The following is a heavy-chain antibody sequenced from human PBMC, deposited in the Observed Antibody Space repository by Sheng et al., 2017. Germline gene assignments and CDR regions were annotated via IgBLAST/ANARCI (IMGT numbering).Heavy chain of an antibody. J-gene: IGHJ5*02. CDR3: ARHCGGDCRHVNWFDP. Sequence: EVQLVQSGAEVKKPGESLKISCKGFGYSFPYYWIAGCAKCPGKAWSGWASSILLTPDIRYSPSFQGQISISVDKSISTAYLQWSSLKASDTAMYYCARHCGGDCRHVNWFDPWGQGTLV. V-gene: IGHV5-51*01. CDR1: GYSFPYYW. D-gene: IGHD2-21*01. CDR2: SILLTPDI.